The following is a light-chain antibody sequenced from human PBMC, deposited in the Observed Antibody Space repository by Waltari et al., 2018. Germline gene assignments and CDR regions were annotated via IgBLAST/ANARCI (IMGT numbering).Light chain of an antibody. J-gene: IGKJ1*01. CDR1: QSLLHSNGYNY. CDR2: LGS. CDR3: MQALQTPPWT. Sequence: DIVMTQSPLSLPVTPGEPASISCRSSQSLLHSNGYNYFDVYLQKPGQSPQLLIYLGSNRASGVPDRFSGSGSGTDFTLKISRVEAEDVGVYYCMQALQTPPWTFGQGTKVEIK. V-gene: IGKV2-28*01.